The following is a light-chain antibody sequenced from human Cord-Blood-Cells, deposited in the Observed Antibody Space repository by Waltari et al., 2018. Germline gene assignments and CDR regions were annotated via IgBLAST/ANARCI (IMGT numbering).Light chain of an antibody. CDR1: QSVSSY. V-gene: IGKV3-11*01. CDR2: AAS. CDR3: QQRSNWPT. J-gene: IGKJ4*01. Sequence: PGERATLPCRASQSVSSYLAWYQQEPGQAPRLLIYAASNRATGLPARFSGSGSGTDFTLTISSLEPDDFAVYYCQQRSNWPTFGGGTKVEIK.